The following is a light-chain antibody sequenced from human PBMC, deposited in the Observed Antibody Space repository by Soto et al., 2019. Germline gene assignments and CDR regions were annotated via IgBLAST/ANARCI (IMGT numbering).Light chain of an antibody. CDR1: QRVGSN. Sequence: EIVMTRSPATLSGSPGERATLSCRTSQRVGSNLAWSPQKPGPAPRLLIHGASSRATGIPVRFSGSGSGTEFTLTISSLQSEDFAVYYCQKYNNWPLTFGQGTRLEI. V-gene: IGKV3-15*01. CDR3: QKYNNWPLT. CDR2: GAS. J-gene: IGKJ5*01.